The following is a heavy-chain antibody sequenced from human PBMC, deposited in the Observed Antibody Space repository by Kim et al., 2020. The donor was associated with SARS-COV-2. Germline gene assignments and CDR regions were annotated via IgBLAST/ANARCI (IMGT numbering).Heavy chain of an antibody. V-gene: IGHV3-30-3*01. CDR2: ISYDGSNK. D-gene: IGHD4-17*01. Sequence: GGSLRLSCAASGFTFSSYAMHWVRQAPGKGLEWVAVISYDGSNKYYADSVKGRFTISRDNSKNTLYLQMNSLRAEDTAVYYCARDRGDYGDKKIDYWGQG. CDR1: GFTFSSYA. CDR3: ARDRGDYGDKKIDY. J-gene: IGHJ4*02.